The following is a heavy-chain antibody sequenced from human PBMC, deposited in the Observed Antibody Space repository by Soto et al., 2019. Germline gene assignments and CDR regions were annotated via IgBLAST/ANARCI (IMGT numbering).Heavy chain of an antibody. J-gene: IGHJ5*02. CDR2: INPHGGST. Sequence: GASVKVSCKAPRDTFTSYYINWVRQAPGQGLEWMGVINPHGGSTAYAQKFKGRVTLTRDTSASTVYMEVSSLTSEDTAMYYCARSSGGNFGIILERPKWFALWGQGTLVTVSS. CDR1: RDTFTSYY. D-gene: IGHD3-16*01. V-gene: IGHV1-46*01. CDR3: ARSSGGNFGIILERPKWFAL.